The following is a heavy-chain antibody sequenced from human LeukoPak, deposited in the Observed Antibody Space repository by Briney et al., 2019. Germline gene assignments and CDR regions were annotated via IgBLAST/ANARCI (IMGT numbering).Heavy chain of an antibody. V-gene: IGHV3-53*01. CDR2: ISSGGST. Sequence: SGGSLRLSCAASGFTVSSNYMSWVRQAPGKGLEWVSVISSGGSTYYADSVKGRFTISRDNAKNSLYLQMNSLRAEDTAVYYCARVKGELLWFGELNWFDPWGQGTLVTVSS. CDR3: ARVKGELLWFGELNWFDP. CDR1: GFTVSSNY. J-gene: IGHJ5*02. D-gene: IGHD3-10*01.